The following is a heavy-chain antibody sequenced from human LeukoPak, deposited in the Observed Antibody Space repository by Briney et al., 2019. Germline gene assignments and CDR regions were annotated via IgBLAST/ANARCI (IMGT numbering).Heavy chain of an antibody. CDR2: IYTSGST. V-gene: IGHV4-61*02. J-gene: IGHJ3*02. D-gene: IGHD2-2*01. CDR1: GGSISSGSYY. Sequence: SETLSLTCTVSGGSISSGSYYWSWIRQPAGKGLEWIGRIYTSGSTNYNPSLKSRVTISVDTSKNQFSLKLSSVTAADTAVYYCARARSDIVVVPAALAFDIWGQGTMVTVSS. CDR3: ARARSDIVVVPAALAFDI.